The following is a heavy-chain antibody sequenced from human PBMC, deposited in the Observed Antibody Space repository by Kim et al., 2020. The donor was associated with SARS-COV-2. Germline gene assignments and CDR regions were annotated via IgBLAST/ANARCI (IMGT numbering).Heavy chain of an antibody. D-gene: IGHD6-13*01. J-gene: IGHJ6*02. V-gene: IGHV3-73*01. CDR2: IRSKANGDAT. CDR3: IRGGKAAAGTPTTGGKMDV. Sequence: GGSLRLSCAASGFTLSGSTMHWVRQASGKGLEWVGRIRSKANGDATGYAASVKGRFTITRDDSKNTAYLQMNSLKTEDTAVYYCIRGGKAAAGTPTTGGKMDVWGQGTTVTVSS. CDR1: GFTLSGST.